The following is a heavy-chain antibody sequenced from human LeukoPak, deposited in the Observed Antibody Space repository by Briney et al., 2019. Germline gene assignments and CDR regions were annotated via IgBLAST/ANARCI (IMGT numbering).Heavy chain of an antibody. CDR3: ARDGIPAYYYAMNV. D-gene: IGHD1-26*01. CDR2: ISSSGDYI. CDR1: GFTFNAYS. V-gene: IGHV3-21*01. Sequence: GGSLRLSCAASGFTFNAYSMNWVRQAPGKGLEWVSSISSSGDYIYYADSLKGRFTISRDNAKNSLFLQMNSLRAEDTAVYYCARDGIPAYYYAMNVWGQGTTVTVSS. J-gene: IGHJ6*02.